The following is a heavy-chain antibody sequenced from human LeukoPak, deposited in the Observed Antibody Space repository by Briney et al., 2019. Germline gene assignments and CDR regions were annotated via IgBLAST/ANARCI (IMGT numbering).Heavy chain of an antibody. CDR3: ARMVVSAWYFDY. D-gene: IGHD2-8*01. CDR2: IYYSGST. Sequence: SETLSLTCTVSGGSISSGSYYWGWIRQPPGKGLEWIGSIYYSGSTYYNPSLKSRVTMSVDTPKNQYSLKLSSVTAADTAVYYCARMVVSAWYFDYWGQGTLVTVSS. CDR1: GGSISSGSYY. J-gene: IGHJ4*02. V-gene: IGHV4-39*07.